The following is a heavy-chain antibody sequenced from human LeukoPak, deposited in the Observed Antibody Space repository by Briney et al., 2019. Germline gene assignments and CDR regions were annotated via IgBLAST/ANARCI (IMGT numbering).Heavy chain of an antibody. CDR3: ARIAVAGTGSRYLDY. CDR2: ISSSSSYI. CDR1: GFTFSSYS. Sequence: GGSLRLSCAASGFTFSSYSMNWVRQAPGKGLEWVSSISSSSSYIYYADSVKGRFTISRDNAKNSLYLQMNSLRAEDTAVYYCARIAVAGTGSRYLDYWGQGTLVTVSS. D-gene: IGHD6-19*01. J-gene: IGHJ4*02. V-gene: IGHV3-21*01.